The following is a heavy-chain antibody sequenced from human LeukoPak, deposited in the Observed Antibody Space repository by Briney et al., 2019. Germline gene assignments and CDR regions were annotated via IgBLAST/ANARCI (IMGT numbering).Heavy chain of an antibody. V-gene: IGHV4-39*01. D-gene: IGHD1-1*01. CDR1: GGSISSSSYY. J-gene: IGHJ4*02. CDR3: AACLSATWAIDY. Sequence: PSETLSLTCTVSGGSISSSSYYWGWIRQPPGSGLEWIGSIYYSGSTYYNPSLKRRVTVSVDTSKNQFSLKLSSVTAADTAVYYCAACLSATWAIDYWGQGTLVTVSS. CDR2: IYYSGST.